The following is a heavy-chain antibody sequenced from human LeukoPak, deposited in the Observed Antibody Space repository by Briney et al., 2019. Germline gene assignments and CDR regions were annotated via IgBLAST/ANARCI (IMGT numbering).Heavy chain of an antibody. CDR1: GLTVSGNY. V-gene: IGHV3-53*01. Sequence: PGGSLRLSCAASGLTVSGNYMSWVRQPPGKGLEYVSIIYPGGNTSYADSVEGRFTVSRDNSKSTLYLQLNSLRAEDTATYYCARDPYNTILYRLAHWGQGTLVTVSS. CDR3: ARDPYNTILYRLAH. D-gene: IGHD3-10*01. CDR2: IYPGGNT. J-gene: IGHJ4*02.